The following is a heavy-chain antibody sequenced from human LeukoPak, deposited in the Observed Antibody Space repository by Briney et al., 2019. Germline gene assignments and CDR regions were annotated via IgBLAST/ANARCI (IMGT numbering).Heavy chain of an antibody. J-gene: IGHJ3*02. Sequence: GGSLRLSCAASGFTFSSHGMHWVRQASGKGLEWVGRIRSKANGYTTAYGASVKGRFTISRDDSQRATYVQMNSLKIEDTAVYYCTRLAGGDAFDIWGPGTMVTVSS. CDR3: TRLAGGDAFDI. D-gene: IGHD2-15*01. V-gene: IGHV3-73*01. CDR1: GFTFSSHG. CDR2: IRSKANGYTT.